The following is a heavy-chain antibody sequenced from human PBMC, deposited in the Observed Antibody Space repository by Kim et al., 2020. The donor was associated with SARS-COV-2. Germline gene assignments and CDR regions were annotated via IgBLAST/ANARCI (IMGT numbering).Heavy chain of an antibody. CDR3: TTESPIVVVVATHQNTQYYFDY. CDR2: IKSKTDGGTT. CDR1: GFTFSNAW. Sequence: GGSLRLSCAASGFTFSNAWMSWVRQAPGKGLEWVGRIKSKTDGGTTDYAAPVKGRFTISRDDSKNTLYLQMNSLKTEDTAVYYCTTESPIVVVVATHQNTQYYFDYWGQGTLVTVSS. V-gene: IGHV3-15*01. J-gene: IGHJ4*02. D-gene: IGHD2-15*01.